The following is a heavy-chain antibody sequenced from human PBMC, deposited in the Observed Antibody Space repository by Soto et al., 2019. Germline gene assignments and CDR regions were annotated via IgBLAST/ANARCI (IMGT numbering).Heavy chain of an antibody. Sequence: GGSLRLSCVASGSSVSTFGMNWVRQAPGEGLEWVAYISSSSTTIFYGGSVKGRFTASRDNAENSMYLEMNNLRVEDTAIYYCATDKGGSVAGFNWLDPWGHGTLVTVSS. CDR2: ISSSSTTI. D-gene: IGHD6-19*01. CDR3: ATDKGGSVAGFNWLDP. J-gene: IGHJ5*02. CDR1: GSSVSTFG. V-gene: IGHV3-48*01.